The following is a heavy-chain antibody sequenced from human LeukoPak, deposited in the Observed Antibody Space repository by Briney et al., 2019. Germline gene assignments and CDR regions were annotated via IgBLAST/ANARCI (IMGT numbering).Heavy chain of an antibody. D-gene: IGHD2-2*01. CDR2: IYYSGST. J-gene: IGHJ4*02. CDR3: ARGLEARYCSSTSCYGPPQYFDY. CDR1: GGSISSSSYY. V-gene: IGHV4-39*07. Sequence: PSETLSLTCTVSGGSISSSSYYWGWIRQPPGKGLEWIGSIYYSGSTNYNPSLKSRVTISVDTSKNQFSLKLSSVTAADTAVYYCARGLEARYCSSTSCYGPPQYFDYWGQGTLVTVSS.